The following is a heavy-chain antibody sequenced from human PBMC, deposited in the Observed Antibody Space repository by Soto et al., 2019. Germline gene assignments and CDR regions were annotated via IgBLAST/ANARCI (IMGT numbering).Heavy chain of an antibody. CDR3: ARDDITTPGAQGFDP. D-gene: IGHD2-8*02. V-gene: IGHV1-18*01. Sequence: ASVKVSCKAYDYTFINHGVSWVRQAHGQGLEWMGWISAYNGNTNYAQKLQGRVTMTTDASTSTAYMELRSLRSDDTAVYYCARDDITTPGAQGFDPWGQGTLVTVSS. CDR1: DYTFINHG. J-gene: IGHJ5*02. CDR2: ISAYNGNT.